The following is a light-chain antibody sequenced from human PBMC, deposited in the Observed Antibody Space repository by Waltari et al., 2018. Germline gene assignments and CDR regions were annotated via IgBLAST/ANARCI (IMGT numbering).Light chain of an antibody. V-gene: IGKV3-11*01. Sequence: DIVLTQSQAILSLSPGERASLSCRSSQSVTNYLALYQQKPGQAPRLLIYDTSNRATGIPARFSGSGFATDFTLTISSLEPDDFAVYYCQQRRNWPLTFGGGTKVEIK. CDR3: QQRRNWPLT. CDR2: DTS. CDR1: QSVTNY. J-gene: IGKJ4*01.